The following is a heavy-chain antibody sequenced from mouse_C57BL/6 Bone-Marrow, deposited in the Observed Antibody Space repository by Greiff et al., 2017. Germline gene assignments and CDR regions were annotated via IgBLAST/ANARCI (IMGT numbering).Heavy chain of an antibody. J-gene: IGHJ3*01. D-gene: IGHD1-1*01. CDR1: GYTFTSYG. CDR3: ARSDYYGSSYEFAY. CDR2: IYPRSGNT. V-gene: IGHV1-81*01. Sequence: QVQLKQSGAELARPGASVKLSCKASGYTFTSYGISWVKQRTGQGLEWIGEIYPRSGNTYYNEKFKGKDTLTADKSSSTAYMELRSLTSEDSAVYFCARSDYYGSSYEFAYWGLGTLVTVSA.